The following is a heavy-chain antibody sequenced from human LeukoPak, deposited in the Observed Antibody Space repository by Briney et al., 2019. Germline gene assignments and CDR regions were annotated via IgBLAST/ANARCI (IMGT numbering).Heavy chain of an antibody. Sequence: ASAKVSCKASGYTFTRYYVHWVRQAPGQGLEWMGIINPSGGSTGYAQKFQGRVTMTRDTSTNTVYMELSSLRSEDTAVYYCARLSRESSGYYCFDYWGQGTLVTVSS. D-gene: IGHD3-22*01. CDR3: ARLSRESSGYYCFDY. CDR2: INPSGGST. V-gene: IGHV1-46*01. CDR1: GYTFTRYY. J-gene: IGHJ4*02.